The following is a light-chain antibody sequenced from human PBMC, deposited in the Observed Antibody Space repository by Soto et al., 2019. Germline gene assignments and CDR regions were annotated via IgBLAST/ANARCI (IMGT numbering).Light chain of an antibody. CDR1: QNINNW. CDR3: LQDYNYPRT. CDR2: AAS. V-gene: IGKV1-6*01. Sequence: IQMTQSPSTLSASIGDRVTITCRASQNINNWIAWYQQKPGRAPKLLIYAASKLQSGVPSRFSGSGSGTDFTLTISSLQPEDFAIYYCLQDYNYPRTFGQGTKVDI. J-gene: IGKJ1*01.